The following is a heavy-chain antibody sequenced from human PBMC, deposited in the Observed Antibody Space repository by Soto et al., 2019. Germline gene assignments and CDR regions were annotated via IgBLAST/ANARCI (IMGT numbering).Heavy chain of an antibody. Sequence: PWGSLILSCAASAFSFSSYTMNWVRQAPGKGLEWVSSITSSSSYIFYADSVKGRFSISRDNARNSLSLQMNRLRAEDTAVYYCARETIAATGTASYGMDVWGQGTTVTVSS. V-gene: IGHV3-21*01. CDR2: ITSSSSYI. D-gene: IGHD6-25*01. CDR3: ARETIAATGTASYGMDV. CDR1: AFSFSSYT. J-gene: IGHJ6*02.